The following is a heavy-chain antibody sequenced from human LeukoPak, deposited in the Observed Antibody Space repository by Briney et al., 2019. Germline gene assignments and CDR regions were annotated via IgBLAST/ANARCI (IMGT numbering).Heavy chain of an antibody. J-gene: IGHJ4*02. CDR2: IKTITEGGTR. CDR1: GFTFSNYW. D-gene: IGHD3-9*01. Sequence: GGSLRLSCAASGFTFSNYWMSWVRQAPGKGLEWVGRIKTITEGGTRDYAAPVKGRFTISRDDSKNTVYLQMNSLKTEDTAVYYCTTDPLRYDDILTGYSIDYWGQGTLVTVSS. V-gene: IGHV3-15*01. CDR3: TTDPLRYDDILTGYSIDY.